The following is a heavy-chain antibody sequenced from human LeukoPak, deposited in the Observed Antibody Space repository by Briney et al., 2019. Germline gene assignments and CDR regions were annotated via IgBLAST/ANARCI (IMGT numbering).Heavy chain of an antibody. V-gene: IGHV3-48*03. CDR3: ARVNGSGSYFGY. J-gene: IGHJ4*02. D-gene: IGHD3-10*01. CDR2: ISSSGSTI. Sequence: GGSLRLSCAASGFTFSSYEMNWVRQAPGKGLEWVSYISSSGSTIYYADSVKGRFTISRDNAKNSLYLQMNSLRAEDTAVYYCARVNGSGSYFGYWGQGTLVTVSS. CDR1: GFTFSSYE.